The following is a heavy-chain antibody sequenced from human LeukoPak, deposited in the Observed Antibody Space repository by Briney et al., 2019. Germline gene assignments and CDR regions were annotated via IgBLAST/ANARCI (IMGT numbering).Heavy chain of an antibody. V-gene: IGHV3-23*01. D-gene: IGHD5-18*01. CDR2: SIGGAAST. Sequence: PAGSLTLSCAASGFTFSSNGMSCVRQVQGNGLGWDSTSIGGAASTSYAGSVKGRFTISRDNSKNTLYLLVNSLRAEDTAIYYCAEVTWIQMWSGYYFDSWGKGTLVTVSS. J-gene: IGHJ4*02. CDR3: AEVTWIQMWSGYYFDS. CDR1: GFTFSSNG.